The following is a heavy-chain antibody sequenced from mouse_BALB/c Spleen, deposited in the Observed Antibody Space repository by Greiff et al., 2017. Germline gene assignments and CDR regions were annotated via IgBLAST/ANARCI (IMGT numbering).Heavy chain of an antibody. J-gene: IGHJ3*01. V-gene: IGHV5-6*01. Sequence: EVNVVESGGDLVKPGGSLKLSCAASGFTFSSYGMSWVRQTPDKRLEWVATISSGGSYTYYPDSVKGRFTISRDNAKNTLYLQMSSLKSEDTAMYYCARDGNYGGFAYWGQGTLVTVSA. CDR3: ARDGNYGGFAY. D-gene: IGHD2-1*01. CDR2: ISSGGSYT. CDR1: GFTFSSYG.